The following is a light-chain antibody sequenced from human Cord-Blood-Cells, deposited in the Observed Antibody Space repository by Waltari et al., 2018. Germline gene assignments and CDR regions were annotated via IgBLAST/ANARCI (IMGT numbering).Light chain of an antibody. CDR1: KVGDKY. CDR3: QAWDSSTAV. J-gene: IGLJ3*02. Sequence: SYELTQPPSVSVSPGQTASITCSVYKVGDKYACWYQQKPGQSPVLVIYQDSKRPSGIPERFSGSNSGNTANLTISGTQAMDEADYYCQAWDSSTAVFGGGTKLTVL. CDR2: QDS. V-gene: IGLV3-1*01.